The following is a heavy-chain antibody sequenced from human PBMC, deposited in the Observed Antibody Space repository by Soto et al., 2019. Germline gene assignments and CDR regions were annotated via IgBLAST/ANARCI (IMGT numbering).Heavy chain of an antibody. CDR2: ISYDGSNK. CDR3: ARFGGIFGVVTEYYFDY. CDR1: GFTFSSYA. Sequence: GGSLRLSCAASGFTFSSYAMHWVRQAPGKGLEWVAVISYDGSNKYYADSVEGRFTISRDNSKNTLYLQMNSLRAEDTAVYYCARFGGIFGVVTEYYFDYWGQGTLVTVSS. J-gene: IGHJ4*02. V-gene: IGHV3-30-3*01. D-gene: IGHD3-3*01.